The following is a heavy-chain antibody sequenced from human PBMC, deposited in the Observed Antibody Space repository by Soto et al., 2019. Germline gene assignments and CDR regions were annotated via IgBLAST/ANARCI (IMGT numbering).Heavy chain of an antibody. V-gene: IGHV1-18*01. D-gene: IGHD3-16*01. Sequence: QVQLVQSGVEVKKPGASVKVSCKASGYTFSSSSISWVRQAPGQGLEWMGWINVYNGDTIYVQKFQGRVTMPTATSTSTAYMDLTSLTSDDTAISYCARDIGGGEDVWGQGTTVTVSS. CDR3: ARDIGGGEDV. CDR2: INVYNGDT. CDR1: GYTFSSSS. J-gene: IGHJ6*02.